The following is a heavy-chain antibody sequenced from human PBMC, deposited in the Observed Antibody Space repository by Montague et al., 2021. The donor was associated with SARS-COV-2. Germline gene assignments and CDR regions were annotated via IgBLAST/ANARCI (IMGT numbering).Heavy chain of an antibody. D-gene: IGHD3-3*01. CDR1: GDSIRSYY. CDR2: IHYSGST. CDR3: ARRPGASYYVFWSGGFDI. V-gene: IGHV4-39*01. J-gene: IGHJ3*02. Sequence: SETLSLTCTVSGDSIRSYYWSWIRQPPGKGLEWIGSIHYSGSTSYNPSLKSRVTISIDTSKNHFSLRVNSVTAADSAVYFCARRPGASYYVFWSGGFDIWGQGTMVTVS.